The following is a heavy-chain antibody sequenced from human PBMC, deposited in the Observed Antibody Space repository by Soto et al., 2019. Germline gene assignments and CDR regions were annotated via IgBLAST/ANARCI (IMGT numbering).Heavy chain of an antibody. Sequence: ASVKVSCKASGYTFTSYGISWVRQAPGQGLEWMGWISAYNGNTNYAQKLQGRVTMTTDTSTSTAYMELRSLRSDDTAVYYCARGRRDYDILTGYYYYYYYMDVWGKGTTVTVSS. CDR1: GYTFTSYG. V-gene: IGHV1-18*01. J-gene: IGHJ6*03. CDR2: ISAYNGNT. CDR3: ARGRRDYDILTGYYYYYYYMDV. D-gene: IGHD3-9*01.